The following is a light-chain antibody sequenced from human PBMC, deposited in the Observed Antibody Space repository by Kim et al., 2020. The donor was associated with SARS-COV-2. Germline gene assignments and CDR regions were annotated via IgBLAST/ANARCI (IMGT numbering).Light chain of an antibody. V-gene: IGKV1-27*01. CDR3: QKYNTAPWT. J-gene: IGKJ1*01. CDR2: AAS. CDR1: QDIANS. Sequence: DIQMTQSPSSLSASVGDRVTITCRASQDIANSLAWYQQKPGTVPKLLIYAASTLQSEVPSRFSGSGSGTEFTLTIGSLQTEDVATYYCQKYNTAPWTFGPGTKVDIK.